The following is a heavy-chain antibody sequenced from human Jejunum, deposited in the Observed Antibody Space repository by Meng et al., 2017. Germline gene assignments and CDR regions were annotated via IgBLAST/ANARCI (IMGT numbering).Heavy chain of an antibody. CDR3: TDGRPI. V-gene: IGHV3-15*01. J-gene: IGHJ3*02. CDR1: GFSFTNAW. CDR2: IKSRADGGTT. D-gene: IGHD6-6*01. Sequence: GESLKISCAASGFSFTNAWMSWVRQAPGKGLQWIGHIKSRADGGTTDYAAPVKDRFTISRDDSKTTLYLQMNGLKTEDTAVYHCTDGRPIWGQGTMVTVSS.